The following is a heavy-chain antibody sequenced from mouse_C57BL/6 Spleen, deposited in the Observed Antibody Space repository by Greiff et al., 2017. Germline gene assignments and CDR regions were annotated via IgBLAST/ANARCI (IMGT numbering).Heavy chain of an antibody. V-gene: IGHV1-80*01. J-gene: IGHJ1*03. CDR1: GYAFSSYW. CDR2: IYPGDGDT. Sequence: VHLVESGAELVKPGASVKISCKASGYAFSSYWMNWVKQRPGKGLEWIGQIYPGDGDTNYNGKFKGKATLTADKSSSTAYMQLSSLTSEASAVYFCARRGTGTDWYFDVWGTGTTVTVSS. CDR3: ARRGTGTDWYFDV. D-gene: IGHD2-14*01.